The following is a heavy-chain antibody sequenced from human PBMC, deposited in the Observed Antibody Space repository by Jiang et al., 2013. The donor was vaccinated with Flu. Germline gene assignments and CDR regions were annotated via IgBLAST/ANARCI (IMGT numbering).Heavy chain of an antibody. CDR2: IYYSGST. D-gene: IGHD3-10*01. J-gene: IGHJ4*02. CDR1: GGSISSSSYY. V-gene: IGHV4-39*01. CDR3: AKHLWFGELSY. Sequence: GPGLVKPSETLSLTCTVSGGSISSSSYYWGWIRQSPGKGLEWIGTIYYSGSTYYNPSLKSRVTISVDTSKNQFSLKLSSVTAADTAVYYCAKHLWFGELSYWGQGTLVTVSS.